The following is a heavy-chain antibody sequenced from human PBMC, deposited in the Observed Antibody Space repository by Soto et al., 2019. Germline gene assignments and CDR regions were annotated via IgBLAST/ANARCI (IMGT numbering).Heavy chain of an antibody. Sequence: QVQLVQSGAEVKKPGASVKVSCKTSGYNFTRYGFSWVRQAPGQGLEWMGWISGSNDDTNYAQKFRDRVTMTIDTPTGTASMELRSLTSDDTAVYYSARDSSSGHFDSSDYPTGFDFWGQGTLVTVSS. J-gene: IGHJ4*02. V-gene: IGHV1-18*01. CDR1: GYNFTRYG. CDR3: ARDSSSGHFDSSDYPTGFDF. D-gene: IGHD3-22*01. CDR2: ISGSNDDT.